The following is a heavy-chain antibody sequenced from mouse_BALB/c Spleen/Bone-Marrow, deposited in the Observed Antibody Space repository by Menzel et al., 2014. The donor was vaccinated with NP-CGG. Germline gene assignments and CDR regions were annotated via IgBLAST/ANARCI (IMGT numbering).Heavy chain of an antibody. CDR1: GYTFTNYW. J-gene: IGHJ2*01. CDR2: IDPSDSET. D-gene: IGHD2-3*01. V-gene: IGHV1-61*01. CDR3: TRRDDGYPY. Sequence: LVESGAELVRPGASVKLSCKASGYTFTNYWMNWVKQRPGRGLEWIGMIDPSDSETHYNQMFKDKATLTVDKSSSTAYMQLSSLTSEDSAVYYCTRRDDGYPYWGQGTTLTVSS.